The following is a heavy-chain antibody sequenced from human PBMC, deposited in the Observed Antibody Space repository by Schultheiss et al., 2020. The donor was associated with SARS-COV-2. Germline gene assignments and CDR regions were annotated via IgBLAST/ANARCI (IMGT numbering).Heavy chain of an antibody. J-gene: IGHJ4*02. CDR1: GFTFGDYA. V-gene: IGHV3-7*01. CDR3: ARDSRWLQGFDY. D-gene: IGHD5-24*01. CDR2: IGYDESEK. Sequence: GESLKISCTASGFTFGDYAMSWFRQAPGKGLEWVASIGYDESEKHYEDSVMGRFTISRDNSKNTLYLQMNSLRAEDTAVYYCARDSRWLQGFDYWGQGTLVTVSS.